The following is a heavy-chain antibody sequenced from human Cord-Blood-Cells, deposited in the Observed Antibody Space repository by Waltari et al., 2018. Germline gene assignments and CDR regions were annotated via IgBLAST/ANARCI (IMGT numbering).Heavy chain of an antibody. CDR3: ARLTYYDFWRGYYFDY. V-gene: IGHV4-39*01. CDR1: GGAISSSSYY. D-gene: IGHD3-3*01. CDR2: IDYSGST. J-gene: IGHJ4*02. Sequence: QLQLQESGPGLVKPSETLSLTCTVPGGAISSSSYYWAWSRQPPGKGLEWIGSIDYSGSTYYNPSLKSRVIISVDTSKNQFSLKLSSVTAADTAVYYCARLTYYDFWRGYYFDYWGQGTLVTVSS.